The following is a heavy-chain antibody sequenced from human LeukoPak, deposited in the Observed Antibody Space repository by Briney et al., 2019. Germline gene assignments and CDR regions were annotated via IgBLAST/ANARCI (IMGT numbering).Heavy chain of an antibody. CDR3: ASSTMISAFDI. D-gene: IGHD3-22*01. Sequence: SETLSLTCTVSGGSISGYYWSWIRQPPGKGLEWIGCIYYSGSTNYNPSLKSRATISVDTSKNQFSLKLSSVTAADTAVYYCASSTMISAFDIWGQGTMVTVSS. CDR1: GGSISGYY. V-gene: IGHV4-59*01. CDR2: IYYSGST. J-gene: IGHJ3*02.